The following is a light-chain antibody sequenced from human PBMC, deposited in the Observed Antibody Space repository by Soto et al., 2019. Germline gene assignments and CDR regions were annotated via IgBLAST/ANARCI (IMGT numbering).Light chain of an antibody. CDR3: QQRSNWPIT. V-gene: IGKV3D-20*02. CDR1: QNLRIN. J-gene: IGKJ5*01. CDR2: GAS. Sequence: DIVMTQSPATLAVSLVERDNISCSPSQNLRINLAWYQQKTGQAPRLLIYGASSRATGIPDRFSGSGSGTDFTLTVNRLEPEDFALYYCQQRSNWPITFGQGTRLEIK.